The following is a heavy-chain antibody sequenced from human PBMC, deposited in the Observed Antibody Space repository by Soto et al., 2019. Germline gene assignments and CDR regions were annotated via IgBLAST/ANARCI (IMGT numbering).Heavy chain of an antibody. Sequence: EVQLLESGGGLVQPGGSLRLSCAASGFTFSSHAMSWVRQAPGKGLEWVSSTIDSGGRSYHADSVRGRFTISRGNSKNTLYLQMNSLRADDTAIYYCVKDKMEQWLVGGYYDYWGQGALVTVSS. CDR1: GFTFSSHA. V-gene: IGHV3-23*01. CDR2: TIDSGGRS. CDR3: VKDKMEQWLVGGYYDY. J-gene: IGHJ4*02. D-gene: IGHD6-19*01.